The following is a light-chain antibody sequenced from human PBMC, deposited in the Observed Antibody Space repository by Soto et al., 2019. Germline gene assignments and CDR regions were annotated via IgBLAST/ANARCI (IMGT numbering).Light chain of an antibody. CDR1: QGISNY. Sequence: DIQMTQSPSSLSASVGDRVTITCRASQGISNYLAWYQQKPGKVPKLLIYAASTLQSGVPSRFSGSGSGTEFTLTISSLQPDDFATYYCHQYNSYSFGQGTKVDI. CDR3: HQYNSYS. J-gene: IGKJ1*01. V-gene: IGKV1-27*01. CDR2: AAS.